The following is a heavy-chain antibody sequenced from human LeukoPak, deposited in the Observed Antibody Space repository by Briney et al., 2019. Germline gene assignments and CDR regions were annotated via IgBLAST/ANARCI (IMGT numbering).Heavy chain of an antibody. D-gene: IGHD2-2*01. Sequence: SETLSLTCTVSGGSISSYYWSWIRQPAAKGLEWIGRIYTSGSTNYNPSLKSRVTMSVDTSKNQFSLKLSSVTAADTAVYYCARESIVVVPAAIPEDYYYMDVWGKGTTVTVSS. CDR2: IYTSGST. J-gene: IGHJ6*03. V-gene: IGHV4-4*07. CDR1: GGSISSYY. CDR3: ARESIVVVPAAIPEDYYYMDV.